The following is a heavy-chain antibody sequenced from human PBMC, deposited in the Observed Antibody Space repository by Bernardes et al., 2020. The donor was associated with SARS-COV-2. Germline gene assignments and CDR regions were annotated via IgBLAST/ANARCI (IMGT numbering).Heavy chain of an antibody. CDR3: AIEGASNVFDM. V-gene: IGHV3-11*06. D-gene: IGHD6-6*01. Sequence: GGSLRLSCAVSGVTIGDYYMSWIRQAPGMGLEWVSYITTSTYTNYADSVRGRFTISRDNAKNSLNLQMNSLRAEDTAVYYCAIEGASNVFDMWGQGTVVTVAS. CDR1: GVTIGDYY. CDR2: ITTSTYT. J-gene: IGHJ3*02.